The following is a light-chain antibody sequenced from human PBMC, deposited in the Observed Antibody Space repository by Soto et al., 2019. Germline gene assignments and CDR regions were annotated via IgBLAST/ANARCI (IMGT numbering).Light chain of an antibody. J-gene: IGKJ1*01. CDR2: AGS. Sequence: DIQMTQSPSSLSASIGDRVTITCRASQNVSTYLNWYQQKPGKAPKVLISAGSSLQSGVPSRFSGSGSGTHFTLTISSLQHEDFATYYCQHCYSPPRTFAQGTQVEFK. CDR1: QNVSTY. V-gene: IGKV1-39*01. CDR3: QHCYSPPRT.